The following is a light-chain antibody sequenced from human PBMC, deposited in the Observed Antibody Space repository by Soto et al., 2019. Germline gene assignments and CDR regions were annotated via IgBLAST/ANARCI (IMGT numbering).Light chain of an antibody. J-gene: IGKJ2*01. CDR2: WAS. V-gene: IGKV4-1*01. CDR1: QSVLDSSNNKNY. CDR3: NQLVGIPYP. Sequence: DIVMTQSPDSLAVSLGERATINCKSSQSVLDSSNNKNYLAWYQQKPGQPPKLLIYWASTREFGVPDRFSGRGSGTVFPLTIGGLKVEVGAVYYCNQLVGIPYPLGQGTNLEIK.